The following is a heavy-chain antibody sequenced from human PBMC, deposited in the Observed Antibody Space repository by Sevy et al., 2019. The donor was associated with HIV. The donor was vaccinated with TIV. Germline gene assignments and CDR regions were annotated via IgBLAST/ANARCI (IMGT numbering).Heavy chain of an antibody. Sequence: GGSLRLSCAASGFTFSNYAMSWVRQAPGKGLEWVSAISGSGGSTYYADSVKGRFTISRDNSKNTLYLQMNSLRAEDTAVYYCAKIRMGSSRYYFDYWGQGTLVTVSS. CDR2: ISGSGGST. V-gene: IGHV3-23*01. D-gene: IGHD6-13*01. J-gene: IGHJ4*02. CDR1: GFTFSNYA. CDR3: AKIRMGSSRYYFDY.